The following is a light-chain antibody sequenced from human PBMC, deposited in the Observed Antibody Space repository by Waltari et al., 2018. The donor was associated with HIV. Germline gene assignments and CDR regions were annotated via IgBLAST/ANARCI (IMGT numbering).Light chain of an antibody. Sequence: DIQMTKSPLSLSASVGARVTLTCRASRGIKKNLGWYQQKSGAAPKRLIHAAATLQSGVPSRVSGSGSGSEFTLTISSRQPEDSATYCCLQVNTYPRTFGQGTKVEIK. CDR3: LQVNTYPRT. CDR1: RGIKKN. CDR2: AAA. V-gene: IGKV1-17*01. J-gene: IGKJ1*01.